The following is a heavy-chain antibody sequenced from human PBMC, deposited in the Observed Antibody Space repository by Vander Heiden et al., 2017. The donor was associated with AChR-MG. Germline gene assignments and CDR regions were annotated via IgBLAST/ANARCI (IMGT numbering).Heavy chain of an antibody. CDR1: GFTFSSYG. J-gene: IGHJ4*02. CDR3: AKELDRRGDSSGYYFDY. V-gene: IGHV3-30*18. D-gene: IGHD3-22*01. Sequence: QVQLVESGGGVVQPGRSLRLSCAASGFTFSSYGMHWVRQAPGKGLEWVAVISYDGSNKYYADSVKGRFTISRDNSKNTLYLQMNSLRAEDTAVYYCAKELDRRGDSSGYYFDYWGQGTLVTVSS. CDR2: ISYDGSNK.